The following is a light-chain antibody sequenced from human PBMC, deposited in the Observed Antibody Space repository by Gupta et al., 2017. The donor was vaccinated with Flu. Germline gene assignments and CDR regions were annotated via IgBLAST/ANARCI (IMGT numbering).Light chain of an antibody. J-gene: IGKJ1*01. CDR2: RVS. Sequence: DSISINSLAYQSISSWLAWFQQKPGKAPKRLIYRVSSLESGVPSRFSGSGSGTEFTLTISSLQPDDFAPYYCQQYNSYSWTFGQGTKVEIK. CDR1: QSISSW. CDR3: QQYNSYSWT. V-gene: IGKV1-5*03.